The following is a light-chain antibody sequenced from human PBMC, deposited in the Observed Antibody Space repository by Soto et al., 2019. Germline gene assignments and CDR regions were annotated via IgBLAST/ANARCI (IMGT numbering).Light chain of an antibody. J-gene: IGKJ4*01. Sequence: EIVLTQSPATLSLSPGERATLSCRASQSVTTYLAWYQQKPGQAPRLLIYDTSNRATGIPARFSGSGSGTDFTLTISSLEPEDFAVYYCHQCASWPLTFGGGTKVEIK. CDR3: HQCASWPLT. V-gene: IGKV3-11*01. CDR2: DTS. CDR1: QSVTTY.